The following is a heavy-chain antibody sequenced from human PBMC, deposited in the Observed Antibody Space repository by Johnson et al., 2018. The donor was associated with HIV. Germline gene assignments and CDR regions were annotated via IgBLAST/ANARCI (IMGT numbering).Heavy chain of an antibody. CDR1: GFTFSSYG. CDR3: ARDGAIAGAATEALDL. Sequence: QVQLVESGGGVVQPGRSLRLSCAASGFTFSSYGMHWVRQAPGKGLEWVATTSFDERGKHYTDSVKGRFTISRDNSKNALYLQLNSLRPEDTAVYYCARDGAIAGAATEALDLWGQGTMVIVSS. D-gene: IGHD1-26*01. J-gene: IGHJ3*01. CDR2: TSFDERGK. V-gene: IGHV3-30*03.